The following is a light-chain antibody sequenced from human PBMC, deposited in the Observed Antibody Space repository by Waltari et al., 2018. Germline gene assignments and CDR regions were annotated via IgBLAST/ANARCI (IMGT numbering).Light chain of an antibody. CDR3: SSFTSINTQV. Sequence: QSALTQPASVSGSPGQSITISCTRSRSDVGGYNHVSWYQQHPGKAPKLLIFDVSNRPSGISNRFSCSESGNTASLAISGLQDEDEADYYCSSFTSINTQVFGTGTKVTVL. CDR1: RSDVGGYNH. V-gene: IGLV2-14*01. CDR2: DVS. J-gene: IGLJ1*01.